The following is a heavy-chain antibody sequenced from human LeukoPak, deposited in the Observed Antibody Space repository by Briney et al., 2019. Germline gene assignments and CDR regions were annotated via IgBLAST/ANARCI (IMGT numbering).Heavy chain of an antibody. V-gene: IGHV3-30*02. D-gene: IGHD2-2*01. CDR1: GFTFSSYA. Sequence: GGSLRLSCAASGFTFSSYAMSWVRQAPGKGLEWVAFIRYDGSNKYYADSVKGRFTISRDNSKNTLYLQMNSLRGEDTAVYYCAKDWYCSSTSCFIFDYWGQGTLVSVSS. CDR3: AKDWYCSSTSCFIFDY. CDR2: IRYDGSNK. J-gene: IGHJ4*02.